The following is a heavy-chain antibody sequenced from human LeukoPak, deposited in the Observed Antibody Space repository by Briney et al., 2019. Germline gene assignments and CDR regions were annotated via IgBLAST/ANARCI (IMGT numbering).Heavy chain of an antibody. V-gene: IGHV4-61*08. CDR2: IYYSGST. CDR1: GGSISSGGYY. CDR3: ARAGYGYIAYYFDY. Sequence: SETLSPTCTVSGGSISSGGYYWSWIRQHPGKGLEWIGYIYYSGSTNYNPSLKSRVTISVDTSKNQFSLKLSSVTAADTAVYYCARAGYGYIAYYFDYWGQGTLVTVSS. J-gene: IGHJ4*02. D-gene: IGHD5-12*01.